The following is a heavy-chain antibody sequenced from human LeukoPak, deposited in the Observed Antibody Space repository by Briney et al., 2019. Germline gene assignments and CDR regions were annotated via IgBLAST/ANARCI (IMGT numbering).Heavy chain of an antibody. J-gene: IGHJ5*02. CDR1: GFTFRNYW. CDR2: IKEDGSEK. CDR3: AREVAARRLGSWVDP. Sequence: PGGSLRLSCAASGFTFRNYWMSGVRLAPGKGLEGVASIKEDGSEKNYVDSVKGRFTVSRDNAKNSLYLQMNSLRVEDTAVYYCAREVAARRLGSWVDPWGQGTLVIVSS. V-gene: IGHV3-7*01. D-gene: IGHD6-6*01.